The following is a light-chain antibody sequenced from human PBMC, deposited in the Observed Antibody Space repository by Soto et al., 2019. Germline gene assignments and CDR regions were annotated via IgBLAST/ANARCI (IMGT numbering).Light chain of an antibody. CDR2: WAS. J-gene: IGKJ1*01. V-gene: IGKV4-1*01. CDR1: QSVLSSSNNKNY. Sequence: DIVMTQSPDSLAVSLGERATINCKSSQSVLSSSNNKNYLAWYQQRPGQPPKLLIYWASTRESGVPARFSGSGSGTDFNLTISSLQAEDVAVYYCQQYYSIPWTFGQGTKVEIK. CDR3: QQYYSIPWT.